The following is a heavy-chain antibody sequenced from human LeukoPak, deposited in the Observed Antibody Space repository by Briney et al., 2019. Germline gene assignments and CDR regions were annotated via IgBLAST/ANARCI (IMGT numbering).Heavy chain of an antibody. CDR1: GDSITGYS. V-gene: IGHV4-59*01. CDR3: VRGPYGSSISNWFDP. Sequence: SETLSHTCSVSGDSITGYSWSWIRQTPGKGLEWIGYIYYNGDTHYNPSLNSRLSMSVDTPKKQFSLNLRSVIAADTAVYYCVRGPYGSSISNWFDPWGQGLLVTVSS. D-gene: IGHD3-10*01. CDR2: IYYNGDT. J-gene: IGHJ5*02.